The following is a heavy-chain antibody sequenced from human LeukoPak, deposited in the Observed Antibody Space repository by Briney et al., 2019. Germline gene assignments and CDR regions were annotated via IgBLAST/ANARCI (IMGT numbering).Heavy chain of an antibody. CDR3: ARIYSSSWFLNWFDP. CDR2: IYHSGST. CDR1: GYSISSGYY. D-gene: IGHD6-13*01. J-gene: IGHJ5*02. Sequence: SGTLSLTCTVSGYSISSGYYWGWIRQPPGKGLEWIGSIYHSGSTYYNPSLKSRVTISVDTSKNQFSLKLSSVTAADTAVYYCARIYSSSWFLNWFDPWGQGTLVTVSS. V-gene: IGHV4-38-2*02.